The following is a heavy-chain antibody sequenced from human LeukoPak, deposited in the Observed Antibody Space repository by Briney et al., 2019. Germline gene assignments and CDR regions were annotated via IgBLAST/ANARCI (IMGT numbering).Heavy chain of an antibody. J-gene: IGHJ6*02. CDR3: SRPRGDYSNYYYYGMDV. Sequence: PGRSLRLSCAASGFTFSNYAMHWVRQAPGKGLEWAAVISYDGSNKYYADSVKGRFTISRDNSKNTLYLQMNSLRAEDTAVYYCSRPRGDYSNYYYYGMDVWGQGTTVTVSS. D-gene: IGHD4-11*01. CDR2: ISYDGSNK. V-gene: IGHV3-30-3*01. CDR1: GFTFSNYA.